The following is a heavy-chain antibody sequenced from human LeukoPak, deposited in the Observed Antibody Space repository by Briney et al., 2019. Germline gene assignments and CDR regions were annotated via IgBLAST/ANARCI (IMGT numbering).Heavy chain of an antibody. CDR1: GFTFNSYA. CDR3: ARSTRFGEGQAFDI. J-gene: IGHJ3*02. Sequence: GGSLRLSCAASGFTFNSYAMTWVRQAPGKGLEWVSVITGSGGSTYYADSVKGRFTISRDNSKNTLFLQMNSLRAEDTAVYYCARSTRFGEGQAFDIWGQGTMVTVSS. D-gene: IGHD3-10*01. V-gene: IGHV3-23*01. CDR2: ITGSGGST.